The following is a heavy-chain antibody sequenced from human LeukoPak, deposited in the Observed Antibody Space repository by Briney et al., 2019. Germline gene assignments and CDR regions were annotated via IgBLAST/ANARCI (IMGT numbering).Heavy chain of an antibody. V-gene: IGHV4-4*07. J-gene: IGHJ4*02. Sequence: SETLSLTCTVSGGSISSYYWSWIRQPAGKGLEWIGRIYTSGSTNYNASRKSQVTISVDTSKNQFSLKLSSVTAADTAVYYCARGLYIGLRYSGYGIFDYWGQGTLVTVSS. D-gene: IGHD5-12*01. CDR3: ARGLYIGLRYSGYGIFDY. CDR2: IYTSGST. CDR1: GGSISSYY.